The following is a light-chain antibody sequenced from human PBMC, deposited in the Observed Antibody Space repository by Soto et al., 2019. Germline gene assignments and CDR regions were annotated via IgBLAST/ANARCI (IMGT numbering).Light chain of an antibody. CDR2: KVS. J-gene: IGKJ2*01. CDR1: QSLXXXXXXXX. V-gene: IGKV2-30*01. CDR3: MQGTHWPPYT. Sequence: DVVMTQSPLSLPVTLGXPASISXXXXQSLXXXXXXXXXNWFQQRPGQSPRRLIYKVSNRDSGVPDRFSGSGSGTDFTLKISRVEAEDVGVYYCMQGTHWPPYTFGQGTRLEIK.